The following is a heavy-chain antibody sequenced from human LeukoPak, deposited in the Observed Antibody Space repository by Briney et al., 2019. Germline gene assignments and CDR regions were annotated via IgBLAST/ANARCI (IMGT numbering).Heavy chain of an antibody. CDR2: ISSSGSTI. D-gene: IGHD3-22*01. J-gene: IGHJ4*02. CDR3: ALHSSGYSFDY. V-gene: IGHV3-11*01. CDR1: GFTFSDYY. Sequence: AGGSLRLSCAASGFTFSDYYMSWIRQAPGKGVEWVSYISSSGSTIYYADSVKGRFTISRDNAKNSLYLQMNSLRAEDTAVYYCALHSSGYSFDYWGQGTLVTVSS.